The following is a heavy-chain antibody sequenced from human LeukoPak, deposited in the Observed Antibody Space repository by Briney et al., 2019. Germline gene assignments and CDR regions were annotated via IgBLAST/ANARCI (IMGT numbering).Heavy chain of an antibody. J-gene: IGHJ3*02. Sequence: GGPLRLSCAASGSTFSSYSMNWVRQAPGKGLEWVAYISTNDRTTYYADSVKGRFTISRDNAKNSLYLHMNSLRAEDTAVYYCARETTGYDAFDIWGQGTMVTVSS. CDR2: ISTNDRTT. CDR1: GSTFSSYS. D-gene: IGHD3-9*01. V-gene: IGHV3-48*01. CDR3: ARETTGYDAFDI.